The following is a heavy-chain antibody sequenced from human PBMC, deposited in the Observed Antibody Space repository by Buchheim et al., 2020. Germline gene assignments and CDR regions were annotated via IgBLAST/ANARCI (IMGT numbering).Heavy chain of an antibody. D-gene: IGHD3-3*01. V-gene: IGHV4-59*01. CDR2: IYYSGST. CDR3: ARAYYDFWRDDYYYYGMDV. J-gene: IGHJ6*02. CDR1: GGSISSYY. Sequence: QVQLQESGPGLVKPSETLPLTCTVSGGSISSYYWSWIRQPPGKGLEWIGYIYYSGSTNYNPSLKSRVTISVDTSKNQFPLKLSSVTAADTAVYYCARAYYDFWRDDYYYYGMDVWGQGTT.